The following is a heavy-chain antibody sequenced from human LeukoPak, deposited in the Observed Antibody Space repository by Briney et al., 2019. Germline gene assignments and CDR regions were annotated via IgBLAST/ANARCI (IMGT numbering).Heavy chain of an antibody. D-gene: IGHD3-10*01. Sequence: GGSLRLSCAASGFTFSSYSMHWVRQAPGKGLEWVAVIWSDGSHKYYEDSVEGRFIISRDNSKNTLYLQMNSLGADDTAVYYCAKETGSQGYFQDWGQGTLVTVSS. CDR2: IWSDGSHK. J-gene: IGHJ1*01. V-gene: IGHV3-33*06. CDR3: AKETGSQGYFQD. CDR1: GFTFSSYS.